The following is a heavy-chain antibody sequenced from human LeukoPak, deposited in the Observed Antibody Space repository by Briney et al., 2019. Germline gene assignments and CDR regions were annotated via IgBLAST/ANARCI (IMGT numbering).Heavy chain of an antibody. CDR1: GGSISSDY. CDR2: IYYSGSA. J-gene: IGHJ6*02. V-gene: IGHV4-59*01. D-gene: IGHD5-24*01. Sequence: PSETPSLTCTVSGGSISSDYWNWIRQPPGKGLEWIGYIYYSGSATYNPSLNNRVTISVDRSKNQFSLRLSSVTAADTAVYYCARDPEMATPYYYGMDVWGQGTTVAVS. CDR3: ARDPEMATPYYYGMDV.